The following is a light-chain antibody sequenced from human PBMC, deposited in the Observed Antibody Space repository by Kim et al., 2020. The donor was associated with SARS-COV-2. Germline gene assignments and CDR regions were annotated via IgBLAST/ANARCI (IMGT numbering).Light chain of an antibody. CDR2: HIS. CDR3: QQRDNWPLT. V-gene: IGKV3-11*01. CDR1: QSISTY. Sequence: LSPGERATLSCRASQSISTYLDWYQQKPGQAPRLLITHISSRATGIPARFSGSGSGTDFTLTISSLEPEDVALYYCQQRDNWPLTFGGGTKVDIK. J-gene: IGKJ4*01.